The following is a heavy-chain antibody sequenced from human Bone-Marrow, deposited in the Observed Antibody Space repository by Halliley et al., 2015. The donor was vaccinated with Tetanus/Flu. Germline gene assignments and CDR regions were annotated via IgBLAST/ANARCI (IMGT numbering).Heavy chain of an antibody. D-gene: IGHD6-6*01. V-gene: IGHV3-48*02. CDR3: AGDSSSHYYYSQCGMDV. CDR2: ISTSSATI. J-gene: IGHJ6*02. Sequence: ISTSSATIYYADSVKGRFTISRDNAKNTLYLQMNSLRDEDPAVYYCAGDSSSHYYYSQCGMDVWGQGTTVTVSS.